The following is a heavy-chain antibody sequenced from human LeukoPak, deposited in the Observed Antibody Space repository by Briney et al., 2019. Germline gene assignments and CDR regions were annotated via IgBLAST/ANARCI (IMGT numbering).Heavy chain of an antibody. V-gene: IGHV3-72*01. CDR1: GFTFSEYY. CDR3: TSCAYDYRFFEN. Sequence: GGSLRLSCVASGFTFSEYYMDWVRQAPGKRLEWVARTRNKANSHSTEYAASVKGRFTISRDDSQNSLYLQMNSLKNEDTAVYYCTSCAYDYRFFENWGQGTLVTVSS. D-gene: IGHD5-12*01. J-gene: IGHJ4*02. CDR2: TRNKANSHST.